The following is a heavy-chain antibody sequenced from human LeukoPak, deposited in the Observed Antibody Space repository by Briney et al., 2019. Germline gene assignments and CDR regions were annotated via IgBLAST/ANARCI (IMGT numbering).Heavy chain of an antibody. V-gene: IGHV3-48*04. D-gene: IGHD3-16*01. Sequence: QTGGSLRLSFAASGFTFSSYSMNWVRQAPGKGLEWISFIHSSGGIIFYAESVKGRFTISRDNAKNSLFLQMNSLRAEDTAVYYCARRVPNEVITDYFDYWGPGTLVTVSS. CDR2: IHSSGGII. CDR1: GFTFSSYS. J-gene: IGHJ4*02. CDR3: ARRVPNEVITDYFDY.